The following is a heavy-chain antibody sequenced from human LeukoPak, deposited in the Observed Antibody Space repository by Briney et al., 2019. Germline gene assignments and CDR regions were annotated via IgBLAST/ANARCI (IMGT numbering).Heavy chain of an antibody. CDR2: IRGSGSNT. Sequence: GGSLRLSCAASGFTFSSYSMNWVRQAPGKGLEWVSGIRGSGSNTYYADSVKGRFTISRDNSKNTLYLQMNSLRAEDTAVYYCAKDWTRTGTNFFDYWGQGTLVTVSS. CDR1: GFTFSSYS. V-gene: IGHV3-23*01. J-gene: IGHJ4*02. D-gene: IGHD1-1*01. CDR3: AKDWTRTGTNFFDY.